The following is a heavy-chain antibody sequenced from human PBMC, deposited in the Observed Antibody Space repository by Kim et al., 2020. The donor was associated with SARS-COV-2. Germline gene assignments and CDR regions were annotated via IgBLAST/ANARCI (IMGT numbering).Heavy chain of an antibody. CDR3: ARGPRLNYYGSGSYSY. J-gene: IGHJ4*02. Sequence: SETLSLTCAVYGGSFSGYYWSWIRQPPGKGLEWIGEINHSGSTNYNPSLKSRVTISVDTSKNQFSLKLSSVTAADTAVYYCARGPRLNYYGSGSYSYWGQGTLVTVSS. CDR2: INHSGST. CDR1: GGSFSGYY. V-gene: IGHV4-34*01. D-gene: IGHD3-10*01.